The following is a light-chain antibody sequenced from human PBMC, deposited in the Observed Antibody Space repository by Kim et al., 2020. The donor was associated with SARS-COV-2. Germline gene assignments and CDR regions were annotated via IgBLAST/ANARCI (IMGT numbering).Light chain of an antibody. J-gene: IGLJ1*01. CDR3: CSYAGSSTFYV. CDR1: SSDVGSTNV. Sequence: QSVLTQPASVSGSPGQSITISCTGTSSDVGSTNVVSWYQQHPGKAPKLMIYEVSKRPSGVSNRFSGSKSGNTASLTISGLQAEDEADYYCCSYAGSSTFYVFGTGTKVTVL. V-gene: IGLV2-23*02. CDR2: EVS.